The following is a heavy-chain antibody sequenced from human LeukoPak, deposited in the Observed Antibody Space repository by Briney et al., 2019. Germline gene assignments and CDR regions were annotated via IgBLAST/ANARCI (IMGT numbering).Heavy chain of an antibody. CDR1: GFTFSNYA. CDR3: ANLNAPYWGNFDY. D-gene: IGHD3-16*01. J-gene: IGHJ4*02. Sequence: GGSLRLSCVVSGFTFSNYAMSWVRQAPGQGLDWVSAISDSGVTAYYADSVKGRFTISRDNSKSTLYLQMNSLRAEDTALYYRANLNAPYWGNFDYWGQGTLVTVSS. CDR2: ISDSGVTA. V-gene: IGHV3-23*01.